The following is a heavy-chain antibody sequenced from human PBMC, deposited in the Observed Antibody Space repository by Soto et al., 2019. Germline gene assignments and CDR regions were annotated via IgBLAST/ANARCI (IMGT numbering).Heavy chain of an antibody. J-gene: IGHJ4*02. CDR2: ISYDGSNK. CDR3: AKGSTAMTYFDY. Sequence: GGSLRLSCAASGFTFSSYGMHWVRQAPGKGLEWVAVISYDGSNKYYADSVKGRFTISRDNSKNTQYLQMNSQRAEDTAVYYCAKGSTAMTYFDYWGQGTLVTVSS. CDR1: GFTFSSYG. D-gene: IGHD5-18*01. V-gene: IGHV3-30*18.